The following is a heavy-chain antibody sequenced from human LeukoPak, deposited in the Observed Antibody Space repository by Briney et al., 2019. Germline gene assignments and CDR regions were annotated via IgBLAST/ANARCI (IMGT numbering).Heavy chain of an antibody. Sequence: ASVKVSCTASGYTFTSYYMHWVRQAPGQGLEWMGIINPSGGSTSYAQKFQGRVIMTRDTSTSTVYMELSSLLSEDTAVYYCARDGSVCDFWSGYYTRNWFDPWGQGTLVTVSS. D-gene: IGHD3-3*01. J-gene: IGHJ5*02. CDR1: GYTFTSYY. CDR3: ARDGSVCDFWSGYYTRNWFDP. V-gene: IGHV1-46*01. CDR2: INPSGGST.